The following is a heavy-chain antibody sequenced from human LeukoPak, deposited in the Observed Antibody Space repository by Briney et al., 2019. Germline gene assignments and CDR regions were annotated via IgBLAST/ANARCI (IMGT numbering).Heavy chain of an antibody. V-gene: IGHV3-7*02. J-gene: IGHJ4*02. CDR1: GVTFSRYW. CDR3: ATYQGYNYGPFDY. Sequence: PGGSLRLSCAASGVTFSRYWMSWVRQAPGKGPEWVANIKEDGSEQYDVDSVKGRFTISRDNAKNSLHLQMNSLRAEDTAVYYCATYQGYNYGPFDYWGQGTLVTVSS. D-gene: IGHD5-18*01. CDR2: IKEDGSEQ.